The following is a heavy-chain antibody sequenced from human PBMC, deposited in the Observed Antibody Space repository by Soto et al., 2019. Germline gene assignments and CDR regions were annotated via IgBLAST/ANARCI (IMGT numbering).Heavy chain of an antibody. J-gene: IGHJ4*02. CDR1: GGTFGSYT. Sequence: QAQLVQSGAEVKKPGSSVKVSCKASGGTFGSYTLNWVRQAPGQGLEWLGGIMPFIDTSTYAQMLQGRVTITADKSTSTVYMELSSLKSDDTAVYYCARGGYASSYRFDYWGQGTLVTVSS. D-gene: IGHD2-2*01. V-gene: IGHV1-69*06. CDR2: IMPFIDTS. CDR3: ARGGYASSYRFDY.